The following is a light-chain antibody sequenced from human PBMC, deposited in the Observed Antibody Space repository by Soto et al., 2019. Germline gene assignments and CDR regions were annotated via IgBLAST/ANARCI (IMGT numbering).Light chain of an antibody. CDR1: RSLQTW. J-gene: IGKJ1*01. Sequence: IHMTQSPSTLSLSVVDRVTIACRASRSLQTWLAWYQQKPGKVPKLLIYQASSLQNGVPARFIGSGSGTEFTLTISSLQPDDVATYYCQQYTCLWTFGPGTKVDI. CDR2: QAS. V-gene: IGKV1-5*03. CDR3: QQYTCLWT.